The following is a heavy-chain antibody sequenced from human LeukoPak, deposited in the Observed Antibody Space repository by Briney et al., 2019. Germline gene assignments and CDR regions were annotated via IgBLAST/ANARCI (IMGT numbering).Heavy chain of an antibody. CDR3: AKYIKPGSLIRGDAFDI. J-gene: IGHJ3*02. CDR1: GFTLSTYA. V-gene: IGHV3-23*01. D-gene: IGHD3-3*01. Sequence: GGSLRLSCAASGFTLSTYAMSWVRQAPGKGLEWVSAISGSGGSTYYADSVKGRFTISRDNSKNTLYLQMNSLRAEDTAVYYCAKYIKPGSLIRGDAFDIWGQGTMVTVSS. CDR2: ISGSGGST.